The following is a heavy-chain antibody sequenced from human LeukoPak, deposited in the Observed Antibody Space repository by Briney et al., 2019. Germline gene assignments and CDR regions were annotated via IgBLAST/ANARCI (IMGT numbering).Heavy chain of an antibody. CDR1: GFTFSDSW. Sequence: GGSLRLSCTGSGFTFSDSWIHWVRQAPGKGLVWVSRINGDGSTTNYADSVKGRSTTSRDNAQDTLYLQMNTLRAEDTAVYYCATAGNYRFDYWGQGTLVTVSS. V-gene: IGHV3-74*01. CDR3: ATAGNYRFDY. D-gene: IGHD3-10*01. CDR2: INGDGSTT. J-gene: IGHJ4*02.